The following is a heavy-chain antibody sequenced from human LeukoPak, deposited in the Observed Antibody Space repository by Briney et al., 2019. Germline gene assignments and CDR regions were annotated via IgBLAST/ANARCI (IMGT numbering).Heavy chain of an antibody. J-gene: IGHJ4*02. V-gene: IGHV4-28*03. CDR1: GYSISSSNW. D-gene: IGHD1-1*01. Sequence: SETLSFTCAVSGYSISSSNWWGWIRQPPGKGLEWIGYIYYSGSTYYNPSLKSRVTMSVDTSKNQFSLKLSSVTAVDTAVYYCARVCAMRRPTCWFDYWGQGTLVTVSS. CDR3: ARVCAMRRPTCWFDY. CDR2: IYYSGST.